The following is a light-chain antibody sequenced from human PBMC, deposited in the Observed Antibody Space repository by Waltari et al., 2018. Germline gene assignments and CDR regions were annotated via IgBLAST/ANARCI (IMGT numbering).Light chain of an antibody. Sequence: EIVLTQSPGTLSLSPGERATLSCRASQSVSNNFLAWYQHKPGQAPRLLIYDASTRATGIPDRFSGSGSGTDFTLTISRLEPEDFVVYYCQQYGNSPKTFGPGTKVDIK. CDR3: QQYGNSPKT. CDR2: DAS. V-gene: IGKV3-20*01. CDR1: QSVSNNF. J-gene: IGKJ3*01.